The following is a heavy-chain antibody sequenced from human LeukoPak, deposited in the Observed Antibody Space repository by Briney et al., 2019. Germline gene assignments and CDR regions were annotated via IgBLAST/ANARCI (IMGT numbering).Heavy chain of an antibody. Sequence: SETLSLTCAVYGGSFSGYYWSWIRQPPGKGLEWIGEINHSGSTNYNPSLKSRVTISVDASKNQFSLKLSSVTAADTAVYYCARKNKGLGELLKNWFDPWGQGTLVTVSS. V-gene: IGHV4-34*01. J-gene: IGHJ5*02. D-gene: IGHD3-10*01. CDR1: GGSFSGYY. CDR2: INHSGST. CDR3: ARKNKGLGELLKNWFDP.